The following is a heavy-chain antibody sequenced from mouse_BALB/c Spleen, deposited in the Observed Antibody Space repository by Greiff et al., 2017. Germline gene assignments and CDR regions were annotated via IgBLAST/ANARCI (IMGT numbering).Heavy chain of an antibody. J-gene: IGHJ4*01. V-gene: IGHV1-7*01. D-gene: IGHD2-1*01. CDR1: GYTFTSYW. Sequence: VQLVESGAELAKPGASVKMSCKASGYTFTSYWMHWVKQRPGQGLEWIGYINPSTGYTEYNQKFKDKATLTADKSSSTAYMQLSSLTSEDSAVYYCARGGYGNYDYAMDYWGQGTSVTVSS. CDR3: ARGGYGNYDYAMDY. CDR2: INPSTGYT.